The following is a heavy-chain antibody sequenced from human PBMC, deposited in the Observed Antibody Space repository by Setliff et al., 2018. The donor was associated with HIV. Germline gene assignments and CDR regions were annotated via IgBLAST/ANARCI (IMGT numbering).Heavy chain of an antibody. CDR3: ARWGWEWRNAFDI. Sequence: ASVKVSCKASGYTFTSYAMHWVRQAPGQGLEWMGWINPNSGGTNYAQKLQGRVTMTTDTSTSTAYMELRSLRSDDTAVYYCARWGWEWRNAFDIWGQGTMVTVSS. CDR2: INPNSGGT. D-gene: IGHD1-26*01. CDR1: GYTFTSYA. J-gene: IGHJ3*02. V-gene: IGHV1-18*01.